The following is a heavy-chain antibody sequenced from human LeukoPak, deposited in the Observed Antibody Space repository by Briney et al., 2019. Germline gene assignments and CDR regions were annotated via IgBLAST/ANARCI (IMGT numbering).Heavy chain of an antibody. D-gene: IGHD3-22*01. Sequence: SETLSHTCTVSGGSISSSSYYWGWIRQPPGKGLEWIGSIYYSGSTYYNPSVKSRVTISVDTSRNQFSLKLSSATAADTAVYYCARDLLSRYYDSSGYPGYWGQGTLVTVSS. J-gene: IGHJ4*02. CDR2: IYYSGST. V-gene: IGHV4-39*07. CDR1: GGSISSSSYY. CDR3: ARDLLSRYYDSSGYPGY.